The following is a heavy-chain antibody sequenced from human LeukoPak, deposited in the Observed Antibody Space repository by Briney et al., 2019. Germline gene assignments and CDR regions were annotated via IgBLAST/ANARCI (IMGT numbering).Heavy chain of an antibody. CDR2: IYHSGST. J-gene: IGHJ3*02. CDR3: ARRYCSSTSCYRRGAFDI. D-gene: IGHD2-2*01. Sequence: PSETLSLNCAVSGYSISSGYYWGWIRQPPGKGLEWIGSIYHSGSTYYNPSLKSRVTISVDTSKNQFSLKLSSVTAADTAVYYCARRYCSSTSCYRRGAFDIWGQGTMVTVSS. CDR1: GYSISSGYY. V-gene: IGHV4-38-2*01.